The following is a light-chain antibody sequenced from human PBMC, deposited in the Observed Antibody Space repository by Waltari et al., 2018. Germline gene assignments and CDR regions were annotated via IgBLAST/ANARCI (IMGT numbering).Light chain of an antibody. CDR1: SSDVGGYDF. J-gene: IGLJ1*01. CDR2: DVT. V-gene: IGLV2-11*01. Sequence: QSVLTQPPSVSGSPGHSVTISCTGTSSDVGGYDFVSWYQQDPGKAPKLLIVDVTKRPSGVPSRFSASKSGNTASLTISGLQAEDEADYYCCSYAVTSSSYVFGGGTKVIV. CDR3: CSYAVTSSSYV.